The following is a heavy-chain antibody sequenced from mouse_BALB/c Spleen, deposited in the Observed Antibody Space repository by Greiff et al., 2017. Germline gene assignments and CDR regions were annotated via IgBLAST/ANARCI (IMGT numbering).Heavy chain of an antibody. J-gene: IGHJ1*01. D-gene: IGHD1-1*01. CDR1: GFTFSDYY. Sequence: EVKLVESGGGLVKPGGSLKLSCAASGFTFSDYYMYWVRQTPEKRLEWVATISDGGSYTYYPDSVKGRFTISRDNAKNNLYLQMSSLKSEDTAMYYCARDPSTVVPYWYFDVWGAGTTVTVSS. CDR2: ISDGGSYT. V-gene: IGHV5-4*02. CDR3: ARDPSTVVPYWYFDV.